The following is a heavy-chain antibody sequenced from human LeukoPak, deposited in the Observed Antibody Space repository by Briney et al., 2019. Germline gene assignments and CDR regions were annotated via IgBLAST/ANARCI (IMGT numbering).Heavy chain of an antibody. Sequence: ASVKVSCKASGGTFSSYAISWVRQAPGQGLGWMGGIIPMFGTAIYAQKFQGRVTITAEESTNTAYMELSSLRSEDTAVYYCARDVRHKYCSSASCYRGWFDPWGQGTLVTVSS. J-gene: IGHJ5*02. CDR2: IIPMFGTA. D-gene: IGHD2-2*01. CDR1: GGTFSSYA. V-gene: IGHV1-69*13. CDR3: ARDVRHKYCSSASCYRGWFDP.